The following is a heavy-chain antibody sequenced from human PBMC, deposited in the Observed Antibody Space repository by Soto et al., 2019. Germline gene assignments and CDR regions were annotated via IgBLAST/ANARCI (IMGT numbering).Heavy chain of an antibody. J-gene: IGHJ4*02. CDR3: AHTYGSGSYYDFDY. CDR2: IRSKAYGGTT. V-gene: IGHV3-49*03. D-gene: IGHD3-10*01. Sequence: GGSLRLSCTGSEFTFGDYAMSWFRQAPGKGLEWVGFIRSKAYGGTTEYAASVKGRFSISRDDSKSIAYLQLNSLKIEDTAVYYCAHTYGSGSYYDFDYWGQGTLVTVSS. CDR1: EFTFGDYA.